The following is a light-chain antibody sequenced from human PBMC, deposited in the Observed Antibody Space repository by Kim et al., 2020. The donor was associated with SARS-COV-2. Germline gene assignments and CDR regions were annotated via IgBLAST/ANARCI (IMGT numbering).Light chain of an antibody. CDR1: QTINNY. CDR2: KAS. V-gene: IGKV1-5*03. Sequence: SASVGDRVTITCRASQTINNYLAWYQQKPGKAPKLLIYKASTLDSGVPSRFSGSGSGTEFTRTISSLQPDEFATYYCQQYNTYRTFGQGTKVDIK. CDR3: QQYNTYRT. J-gene: IGKJ1*01.